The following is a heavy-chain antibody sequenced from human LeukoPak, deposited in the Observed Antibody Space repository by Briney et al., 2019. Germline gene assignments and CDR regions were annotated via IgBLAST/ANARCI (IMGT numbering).Heavy chain of an antibody. Sequence: PGRSLRLSCAASGFTFSSYAMHWVRQAPVKGLEWVAVISYDGSNKYYADSVKGRFTISRDNSKNTLYLQMNSLRAEDTAVYYCARDPSYDSSGYYVFDYWGQGTLVTVSS. J-gene: IGHJ4*02. V-gene: IGHV3-30-3*01. CDR2: ISYDGSNK. D-gene: IGHD3-22*01. CDR1: GFTFSSYA. CDR3: ARDPSYDSSGYYVFDY.